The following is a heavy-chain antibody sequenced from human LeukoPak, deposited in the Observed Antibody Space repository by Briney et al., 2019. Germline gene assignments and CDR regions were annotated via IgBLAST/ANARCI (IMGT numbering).Heavy chain of an antibody. CDR1: GFTVSGNY. V-gene: IGHV3-53*01. CDR3: ARDSVGDGMDV. Sequence: GGSLRLSCAASGFTVSGNYVSWVRQAPGKGLEWVSVIYSGGSTSYADSEKGRFTISRDNSKNTLYLEMNTLRAEDTAVYYCARDSVGDGMDVWGQGTSVIVSS. J-gene: IGHJ6*02. D-gene: IGHD3-16*01. CDR2: IYSGGST.